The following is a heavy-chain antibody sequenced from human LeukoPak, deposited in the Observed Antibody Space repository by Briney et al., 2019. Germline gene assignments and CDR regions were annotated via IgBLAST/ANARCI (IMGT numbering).Heavy chain of an antibody. CDR3: ARDAYGARSDY. Sequence: GGSLRLSCAASGFTVGSNYMSWVRQAPGMGLEWVSVIYSGGSTYYADSVKGRFTISRDNSKNTLYLQMNSLRAEDTAVYYCARDAYGARSDYWGQGTLVTVSS. CDR2: IYSGGST. J-gene: IGHJ4*02. CDR1: GFTVGSNY. V-gene: IGHV3-53*01. D-gene: IGHD4/OR15-4a*01.